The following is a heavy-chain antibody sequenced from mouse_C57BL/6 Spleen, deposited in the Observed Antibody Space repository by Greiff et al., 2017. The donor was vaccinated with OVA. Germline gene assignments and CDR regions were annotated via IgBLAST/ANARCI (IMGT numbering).Heavy chain of an antibody. CDR1: GYAFSSYW. Sequence: QVQLKQSGAELVKPGASVKISCKASGYAFSSYWMNWVKQRPGKGLEWIGQIYPGDGDTNYNGKFKGKATLTADKSSSTAYMQLSSLTSEDSAVYFCVVDYGSIPFAYWGQGTLVTVSA. CDR2: IYPGDGDT. J-gene: IGHJ3*01. V-gene: IGHV1-80*01. CDR3: VVDYGSIPFAY. D-gene: IGHD1-1*01.